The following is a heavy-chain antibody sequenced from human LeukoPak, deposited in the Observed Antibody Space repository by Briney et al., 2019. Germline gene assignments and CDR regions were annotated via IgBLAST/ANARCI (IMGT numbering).Heavy chain of an antibody. CDR2: VPWDGSVT. J-gene: IGHJ3*02. V-gene: IGHV3-7*01. CDR1: GFNFRAYN. Sequence: GGSLRLSCITSGFNFRAYNMAWVRQAPGKGLEWLATVPWDGSVTEYIDSVRGRFTISRDNAKNSLYLQMNSLRAEDTAVYYCASMIQLWLEGGAFDIWGQGTMVTVSS. CDR3: ASMIQLWLEGGAFDI. D-gene: IGHD5-18*01.